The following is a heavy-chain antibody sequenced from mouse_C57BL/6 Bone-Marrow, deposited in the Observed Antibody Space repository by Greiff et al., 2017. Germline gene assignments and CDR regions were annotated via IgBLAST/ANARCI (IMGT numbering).Heavy chain of an antibody. CDR3: ARFDGYYWFAY. Sequence: QVQLQQPGAELVKPGASVKLSCKASGYTFTSYWMQWVKQRPGQGLEWIGEIDPSDSYTNYNQKFKGKATLTVDTSSSTAYMQLSSLTSEDYAVYYCARFDGYYWFAYWGQGTLVTVSA. D-gene: IGHD2-3*01. CDR2: IDPSDSYT. CDR1: GYTFTSYW. J-gene: IGHJ3*01. V-gene: IGHV1-50*01.